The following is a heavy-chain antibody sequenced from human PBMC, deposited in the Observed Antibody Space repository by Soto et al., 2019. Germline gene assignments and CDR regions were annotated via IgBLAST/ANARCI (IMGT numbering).Heavy chain of an antibody. V-gene: IGHV1-69*13. CDR2: IIPIFGTA. D-gene: IGHD5-18*01. CDR3: ASRKYSYGQRRDYYYGMDV. Sequence: SVKVSCKASGGTFSSYAISWVRQAPGQGLEWMGGIIPIFGTANYAQKFQGRVTITADESTSTAYMELSSLRSEDTAVYYCASRKYSYGQRRDYYYGMDVWGQGTTVTVSS. CDR1: GGTFSSYA. J-gene: IGHJ6*02.